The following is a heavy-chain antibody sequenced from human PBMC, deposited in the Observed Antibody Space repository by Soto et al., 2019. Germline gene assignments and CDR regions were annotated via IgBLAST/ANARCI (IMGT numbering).Heavy chain of an antibody. CDR2: INHSGST. J-gene: IGHJ5*02. CDR3: ARPMVRGVIHL. V-gene: IGHV4-34*01. CDR1: GGSFSGYY. D-gene: IGHD3-10*01. Sequence: QVQLQQWGAGLLKPSETLSLTCAVYGGSFSGYYWSWIRQPPGKGLEWIGEINHSGSTNYNPSLKSRVTISVDTSKKQFSLKLSSVTAADTAVYYCARPMVRGVIHLWGQGTLVTVSS.